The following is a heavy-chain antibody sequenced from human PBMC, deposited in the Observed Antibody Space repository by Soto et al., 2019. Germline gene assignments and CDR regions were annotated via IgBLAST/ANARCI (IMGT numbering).Heavy chain of an antibody. CDR1: GFTFSSYA. Sequence: PGGSLRLSCAASGFTFSSYAMRWVRQAPGKGLEWVAVISYDGSNKYYADSVKGRFTISRDNSKNTLYLQMNSLRAEDTAVYYCARDPLAASPGFFDYWGQGTLVTVSS. D-gene: IGHD6-19*01. J-gene: IGHJ4*02. CDR3: ARDPLAASPGFFDY. V-gene: IGHV3-30-3*01. CDR2: ISYDGSNK.